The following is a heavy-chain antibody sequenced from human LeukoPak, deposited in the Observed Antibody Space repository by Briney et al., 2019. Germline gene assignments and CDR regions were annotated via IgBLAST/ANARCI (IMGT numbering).Heavy chain of an antibody. J-gene: IGHJ5*02. Sequence: GASVKVSCKASGYTFTGYYMYWVRQAPGQGLEWMGWINPNSGGTNYAQKFQGRVTMTRDTSISTAYMELSRLRSDDTAVYYCARSAIAVAGSWFDPWGQGTLVTVSS. D-gene: IGHD6-19*01. CDR3: ARSAIAVAGSWFDP. CDR1: GYTFTGYY. CDR2: INPNSGGT. V-gene: IGHV1-2*02.